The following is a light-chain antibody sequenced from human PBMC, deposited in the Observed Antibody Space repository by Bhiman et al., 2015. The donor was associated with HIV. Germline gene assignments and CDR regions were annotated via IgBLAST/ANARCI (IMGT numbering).Light chain of an antibody. CDR1: ANDVGNWNL. Sequence: QSALTQPASVSGSPGQTITISCSGTANDVGNWNLVSWYQQYPGKAPKLIIFEVNKRPSGVSNRLSGSKSGNTASLTIFGLQPADEADYYCCSYAGITSYVFGTGTKVNVL. V-gene: IGLV2-23*02. CDR2: EVN. CDR3: CSYAGITSYV. J-gene: IGLJ1*01.